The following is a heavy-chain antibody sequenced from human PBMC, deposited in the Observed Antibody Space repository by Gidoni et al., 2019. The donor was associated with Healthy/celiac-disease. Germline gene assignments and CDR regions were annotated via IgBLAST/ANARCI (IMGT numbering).Heavy chain of an antibody. D-gene: IGHD3-16*01. V-gene: IGHV5-10-1*03. Sequence: EVPLVRSGEEVKQPGESRTIPCKGSGYSFTSDWISWVRQMTGKGLEWMGRIDPSDSYTNYSPSFQGHVTISADKSISTAYLQWSSLKASDTAMYYCARRVLGDHMDVWGKGTTVTVSS. CDR1: GYSFTSDW. J-gene: IGHJ6*03. CDR2: IDPSDSYT. CDR3: ARRVLGDHMDV.